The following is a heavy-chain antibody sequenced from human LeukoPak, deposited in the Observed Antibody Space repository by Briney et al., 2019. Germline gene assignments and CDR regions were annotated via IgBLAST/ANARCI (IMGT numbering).Heavy chain of an antibody. CDR3: VRDDEEGPTRLAAR. Sequence: SVKVSCKASGGTFSNYATSWVRQAPGQGLEWMGRIIPILGILNYTQKFQGRVTISADKSTSTAYMELSSLRSEDTAVYYCVRDDEEGPTRLAARWGQGTLVTVSS. CDR2: IIPILGIL. V-gene: IGHV1-69*04. J-gene: IGHJ4*02. D-gene: IGHD1-26*01. CDR1: GGTFSNYA.